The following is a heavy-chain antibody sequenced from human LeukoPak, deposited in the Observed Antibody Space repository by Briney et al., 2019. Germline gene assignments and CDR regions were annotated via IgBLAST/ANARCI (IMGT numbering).Heavy chain of an antibody. Sequence: GESLKISCKGSGYSFTSYWIGWVRQMPGKGLEWMGIIYPGDSDTRYSPSFQGQVTISADKSISTAYLQWSSLKASDTAMYYCARRARGSEVPYSSSWYFDYWGQGTLVTVSS. D-gene: IGHD6-13*01. CDR2: IYPGDSDT. V-gene: IGHV5-51*01. CDR3: ARRARGSEVPYSSSWYFDY. CDR1: GYSFTSYW. J-gene: IGHJ4*02.